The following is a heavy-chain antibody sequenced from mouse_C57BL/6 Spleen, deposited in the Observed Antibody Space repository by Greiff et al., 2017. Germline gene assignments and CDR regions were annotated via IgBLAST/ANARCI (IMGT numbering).Heavy chain of an antibody. Sequence: VQLKESGPGLVQPSQSLSITCTVSGFSLTSYGVHWVRQPPGKGLEWLGVIWSGGSTDYNAAFISRLSISKDNSKSQVFFKMNSLQADDTAIYYCAKNLRLRRDPWFAYWGQGTLVTVSA. V-gene: IGHV2-4*01. CDR2: IWSGGST. CDR3: AKNLRLRRDPWFAY. CDR1: GFSLTSYG. D-gene: IGHD2-4*01. J-gene: IGHJ3*01.